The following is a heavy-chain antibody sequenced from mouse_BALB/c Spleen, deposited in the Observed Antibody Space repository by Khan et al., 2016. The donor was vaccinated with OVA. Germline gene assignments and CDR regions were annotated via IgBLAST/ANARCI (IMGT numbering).Heavy chain of an antibody. Sequence: EVQLQESGPGLVKPSQSLSLTCTVTGYSITSDYAWNWIRQFPGNKLEWMAYISYSGSTRSNPSLNSRISITRDTSKNQFFLQLNTVTTEDTATYYCAGRDCYGQWYFDDWGAGTTVTVSS. D-gene: IGHD1-1*01. CDR1: GYSITSDYA. CDR2: ISYSGST. V-gene: IGHV3-2*02. J-gene: IGHJ1*01. CDR3: AGRDCYGQWYFDD.